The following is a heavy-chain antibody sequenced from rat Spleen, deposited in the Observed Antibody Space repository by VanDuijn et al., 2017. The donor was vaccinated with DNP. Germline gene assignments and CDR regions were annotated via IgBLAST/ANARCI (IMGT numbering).Heavy chain of an antibody. CDR3: ARGPNYGGYSDYFDY. D-gene: IGHD1-11*01. CDR2: INKDSSTI. CDR1: GFNFNDYW. V-gene: IGHV4-2*01. J-gene: IGHJ2*01. Sequence: EVKLVESGGGLVQPGRSLKLSCAASGFNFNDYWMGWVRQAPGKGLEWIGQINKDSSTITYIPSLKDKFTISRDNDQNTLYLQMSKVGSEDTAIYYCARGPNYGGYSDYFDYWGQGVMVTVSS.